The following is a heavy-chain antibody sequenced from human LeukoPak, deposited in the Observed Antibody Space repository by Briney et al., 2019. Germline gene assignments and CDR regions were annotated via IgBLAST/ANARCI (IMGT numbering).Heavy chain of an antibody. J-gene: IGHJ4*02. V-gene: IGHV4-59*08. CDR2: IYYSGST. CDR3: AGTEWNYAR. Sequence: SETLSLTCTVSGGSISSYYWSWIRQPPGKGLEWFGYIYYSGSTNYNPSLKSRVTISVDTSKNQFSLKLSSVTAADTAVYYCAGTEWNYARWGQGTLVTVSS. CDR1: GGSISSYY. D-gene: IGHD1-7*01.